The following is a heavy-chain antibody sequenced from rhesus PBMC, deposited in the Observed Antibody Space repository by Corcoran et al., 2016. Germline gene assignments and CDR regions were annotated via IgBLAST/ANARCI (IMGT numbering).Heavy chain of an antibody. D-gene: IGHD6-13*01. J-gene: IGHJ6*01. CDR3: ARREYSSWSGYYGLDS. Sequence: QVQLQESGPGLVKPSETLSLTCAVSGGSISSSNWWSWIRQPPGKGLEWIGYISGSSGITYYNPSLKSLVTISTASSKNQFSLKLSSVTAADAAVYYCARREYSSWSGYYGLDSWGQGVVVTVSS. V-gene: IGHV4-65*01. CDR2: ISGSSGIT. CDR1: GGSISSSNW.